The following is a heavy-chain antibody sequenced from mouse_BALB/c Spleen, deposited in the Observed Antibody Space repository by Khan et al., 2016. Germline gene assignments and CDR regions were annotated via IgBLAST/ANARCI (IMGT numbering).Heavy chain of an antibody. V-gene: IGHV1-20*02. D-gene: IGHD1-1*01. CDR3: ARRDYGSSYDAMDY. Sequence: IQLVQSGPELVKPGASVKISCKASGYSFTGYFMNWVMQSHGKSLEWIGRINPYNGDTFYNQKFKGKATLTVDKSSSTAHMELRSLASEDSAVYYCARRDYGSSYDAMDYWGQGTSVTVSS. J-gene: IGHJ4*01. CDR1: GYSFTGYF. CDR2: INPYNGDT.